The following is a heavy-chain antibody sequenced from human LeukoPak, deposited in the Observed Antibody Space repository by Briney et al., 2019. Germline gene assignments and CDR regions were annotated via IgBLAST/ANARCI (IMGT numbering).Heavy chain of an antibody. J-gene: IGHJ3*02. V-gene: IGHV3-30-3*01. CDR3: ARDGRAVAGNGGVDAFDI. CDR1: GFTFSSYA. D-gene: IGHD6-19*01. CDR2: ISYDGSNK. Sequence: PGGSLSFSCAASGFTFSSYAIHWVRQAPGKGLEWVAVISYDGSNKYYADSVKSRFTISRDNSKNSLYLQMNSLRAEDTAVYYCARDGRAVAGNGGVDAFDIWGQGTMVTVSS.